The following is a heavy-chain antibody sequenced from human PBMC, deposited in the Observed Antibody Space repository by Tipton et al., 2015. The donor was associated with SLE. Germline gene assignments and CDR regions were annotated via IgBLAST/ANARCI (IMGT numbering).Heavy chain of an antibody. J-gene: IGHJ4*02. D-gene: IGHD5-18*01. CDR2: IYTSGST. CDR1: GGSISSGSYY. Sequence: TLSLTCTVSGGSISSGSYYWSWIRQPAGKGLEWIGYIYTSGSTNYNPSLKSRVTISVGMSKNQFSLKLSSVTAADTAVYYCARSRGYSYGGHFDYWGQGTLVTVSS. CDR3: ARSRGYSYGGHFDY. V-gene: IGHV4-61*09.